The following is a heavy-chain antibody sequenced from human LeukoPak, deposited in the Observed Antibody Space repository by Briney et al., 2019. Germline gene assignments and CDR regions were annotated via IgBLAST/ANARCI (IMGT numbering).Heavy chain of an antibody. CDR2: IYYSGST. D-gene: IGHD6-19*01. V-gene: IGHV4-59*01. CDR1: GGSISSYY. CDR3: ARSIAVADTRWFDP. Sequence: ASETLSLTCTVSGGSISSYYWSWIRQPPGKGLEWIGYIYYSGSTNYNPSLKSRVTISVDTSKNQFSLKLSSVTAADTAVYYCARSIAVADTRWFDPWGQGTLVTVSP. J-gene: IGHJ5*02.